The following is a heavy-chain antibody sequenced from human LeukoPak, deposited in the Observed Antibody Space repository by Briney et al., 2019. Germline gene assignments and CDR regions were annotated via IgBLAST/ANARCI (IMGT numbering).Heavy chain of an antibody. CDR2: NIPVFGTK. J-gene: IGHJ3*01. D-gene: IGHD5-24*01. V-gene: IGHV1-69*05. Sequence: SVKVSCKASGGTFDKFAINWIRQAPGQGLEWMGGNIPVFGTKNYAQSFQGRVTITTDDSTTTSYIELTNLKPEDSAMYCCARGADRDGFMAALSYLFDVWGQGTLVTVSA. CDR3: ARGADRDGFMAALSYLFDV. CDR1: GGTFDKFA.